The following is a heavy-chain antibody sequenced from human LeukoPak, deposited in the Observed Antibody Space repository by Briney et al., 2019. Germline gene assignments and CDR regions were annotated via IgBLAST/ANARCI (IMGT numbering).Heavy chain of an antibody. CDR3: AREGKDIVVVPAAMRYYYYMDV. D-gene: IGHD2-2*01. J-gene: IGHJ6*03. V-gene: IGHV4-59*02. CDR1: GGSVSSYY. CDR2: IYYSGST. Sequence: SETLSLTCTVSGGSVSSYYWSWIRQPPGKGLEWIGYIYYSGSTNYNPSLKSRVTISVDTSKNQFSLKLSSVTAADTAVYYCAREGKDIVVVPAAMRYYYYMDVWGKGTTVTISS.